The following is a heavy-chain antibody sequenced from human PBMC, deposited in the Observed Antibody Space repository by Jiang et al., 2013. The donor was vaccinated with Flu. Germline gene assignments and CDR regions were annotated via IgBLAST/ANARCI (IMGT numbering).Heavy chain of an antibody. D-gene: IGHD2-15*01. Sequence: GAEVKRPGASVKVSCKSSGYTFTTHDINWVRQAPGQGLEWMGWMSPHNGKTGYAPKFQGRVTMTRNTTITTAYMELSSLTSADTAVYYCTRGRINWDHWGQGTLITVSS. CDR1: GYTFTTHD. V-gene: IGHV1-8*01. CDR2: MSPHNGKT. J-gene: IGHJ4*02. CDR3: TRGRINWDH.